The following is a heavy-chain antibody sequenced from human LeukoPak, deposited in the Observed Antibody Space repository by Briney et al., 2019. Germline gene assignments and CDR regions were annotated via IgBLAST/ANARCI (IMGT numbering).Heavy chain of an antibody. Sequence: PGGSLRLSCAASGFAFSSYNMNWVRQAPGKGLEWISYIGSSGSPTHYADSVRGRFTTSRDNAKNSLYLQMNSLRDDDTALYYCARRPYSDTSGRLSDVWGQGTTVTVSS. J-gene: IGHJ6*02. D-gene: IGHD3-22*01. CDR2: IGSSGSPT. CDR3: ARRPYSDTSGRLSDV. CDR1: GFAFSSYN. V-gene: IGHV3-48*02.